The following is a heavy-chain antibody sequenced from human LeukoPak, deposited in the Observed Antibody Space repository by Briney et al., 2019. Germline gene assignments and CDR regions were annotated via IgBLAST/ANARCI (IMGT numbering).Heavy chain of an antibody. CDR3: ARHGDFYYFDY. Sequence: SETLSPTCTVSGYSISSGNYWGWIRQPPGKGPEWIGSIYHSGITYYNPSLKSRVSISVDTSKNQFSLRLSSVTAADTAEYYCARHGDFYYFDYWGQGTQVTVSS. CDR2: IYHSGIT. CDR1: GYSISSGNY. V-gene: IGHV4-38-2*02. J-gene: IGHJ4*02. D-gene: IGHD5-24*01.